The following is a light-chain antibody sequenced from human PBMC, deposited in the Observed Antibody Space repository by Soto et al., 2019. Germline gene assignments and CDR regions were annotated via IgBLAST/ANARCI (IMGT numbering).Light chain of an antibody. V-gene: IGKV1-6*01. CDR3: LQDYNYPWT. CDR1: QGIRND. Sequence: AIQMTQSPSSLSASVGERVSITCRARQGIRNDLGWYQVKAGKAHKLLIYAASSLQSGVPPRFSGSGSGTEFTLTISSLQPEDFATYYCLQDYNYPWTFGQGTTVEIK. CDR2: AAS. J-gene: IGKJ1*01.